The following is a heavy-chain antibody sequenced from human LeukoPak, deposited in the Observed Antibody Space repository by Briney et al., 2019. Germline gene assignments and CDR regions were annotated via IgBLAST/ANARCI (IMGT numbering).Heavy chain of an antibody. V-gene: IGHV3-48*01. CDR1: GFTFSSFN. D-gene: IGHD6-13*01. CDR2: ISSSSGTTI. J-gene: IGHJ4*02. CDR3: ARGRIWGISAAGSNFDF. Sequence: GGSLRLSCAASGFTFSSFNINWVRQAPGKGLEWISYISSSSGTTIYYADSVKGRFTVSRDNAKNSLYLQMNSLRAEDTAVYYRARGRIWGISAAGSNFDFWGQGTLVTVSS.